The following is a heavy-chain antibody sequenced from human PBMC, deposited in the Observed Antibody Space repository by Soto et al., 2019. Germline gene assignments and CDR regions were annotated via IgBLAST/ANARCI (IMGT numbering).Heavy chain of an antibody. J-gene: IGHJ6*02. CDR1: GYTFTGYY. D-gene: IGHD4-17*01. CDR3: ARWITVTRYYYCYGMDV. V-gene: IGHV1-2*02. CDR2: INPNSGGT. Sequence: QVQLVQSGAEVKKPGASVKVSCKASGYTFTGYYMHWVRQAPGQWLEWMGWINPNSGGTNYAQKFQGRVTMTRNTSISTAYMELSRLRSDDTAGYYGARWITVTRYYYCYGMDVWGQGTTVTVSS.